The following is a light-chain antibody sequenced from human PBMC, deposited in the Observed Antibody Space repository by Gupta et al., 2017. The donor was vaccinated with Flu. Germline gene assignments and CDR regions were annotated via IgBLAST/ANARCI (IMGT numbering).Light chain of an antibody. CDR3: GQTLYTPYA. V-gene: IGKV2-28*01. CDR1: QSSLYENGYDY. CDR2: LGS. J-gene: IGKJ2*01. Sequence: DIVMTQSPLSLPVTPGEPASISCRSSQSSLYENGYDYLDWYLQKPGQSPQLLIYLGSNRASGVPARFSGSGSSTDFTLKISRVEAEDVGVYYCGQTLYTPYAFGQGTKMEIK.